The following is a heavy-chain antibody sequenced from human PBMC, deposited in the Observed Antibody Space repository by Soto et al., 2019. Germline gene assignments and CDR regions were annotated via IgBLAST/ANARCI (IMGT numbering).Heavy chain of an antibody. V-gene: IGHV1-18*01. Sequence: VQLVQSGAEVKKPGASVKVSCKASGYPFASYAISWMRQAPGRGLEWMGWIGAYNGNTNYAQQLQGRVTMTTDTSTSTAYMELRSLRSDDTAVYYCARDPPPPDYWGQGTLVTVSS. CDR1: GYPFASYA. CDR3: ARDPPPPDY. J-gene: IGHJ4*02. CDR2: IGAYNGNT.